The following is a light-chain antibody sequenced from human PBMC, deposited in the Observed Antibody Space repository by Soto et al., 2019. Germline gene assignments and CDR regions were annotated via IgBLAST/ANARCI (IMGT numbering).Light chain of an antibody. J-gene: IGKJ4*01. CDR3: QQYGSRELT. Sequence: EIVLTQSPATLSLSPGERATLSCRASQSVSSYFAWYQQKPGQAPRLLIYDASSRATGIPARFSGSGSGTDFTLTISRLEPEDFAVYYCQQYGSRELTFGGGTKVEIK. CDR2: DAS. V-gene: IGKV3-20*01. CDR1: QSVSSY.